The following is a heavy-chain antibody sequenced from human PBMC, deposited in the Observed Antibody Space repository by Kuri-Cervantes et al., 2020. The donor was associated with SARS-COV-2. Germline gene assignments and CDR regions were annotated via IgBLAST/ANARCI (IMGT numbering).Heavy chain of an antibody. CDR1: GFTFSGSA. Sequence: GESLKISCAASGFTFSGSAMHWVRQASGKGLEWVGRIRSKANSYATAYAASVKGRFTISRDDSKNTAYLQMNSLKTEDTAVYYCARDERWRYCSGGSCYGDYYYGMDVWGQGTTVTVSS. V-gene: IGHV3-73*01. D-gene: IGHD2-15*01. CDR2: IRSKANSYAT. J-gene: IGHJ6*02. CDR3: ARDERWRYCSGGSCYGDYYYGMDV.